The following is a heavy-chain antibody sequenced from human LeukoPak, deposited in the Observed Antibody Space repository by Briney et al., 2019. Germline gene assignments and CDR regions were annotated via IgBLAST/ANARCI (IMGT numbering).Heavy chain of an antibody. CDR1: GYSFTSYW. CDR2: IYPGDSDT. J-gene: IGHJ5*02. V-gene: IGHV5-51*01. CDR3: ARFYHYYGSGSYHNWFDP. D-gene: IGHD3-10*01. Sequence: GESLKISCKGSGYSFTSYWIGWVRQMPGKGLEWMGIIYPGDSDTRYSPSFQGRVTISADKSISTAYLQWSSLKASDTAMYYCARFYHYYGSGSYHNWFDPWGQGTLVTVSS.